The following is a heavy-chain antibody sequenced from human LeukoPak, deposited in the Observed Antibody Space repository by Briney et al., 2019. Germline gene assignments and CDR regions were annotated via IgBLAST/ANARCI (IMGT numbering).Heavy chain of an antibody. CDR1: GFTLSSYE. CDR2: IDYDGGSG. CDR3: TKNSGWYGLS. V-gene: IGHV3-23*01. Sequence: PGGSLRLSCTVSGFTLSSYEMSWIRQAPGKGLEWVSSIDYDGGSGHHADSVKGRFTISRDNSNNTLFLHLNSLRGEDTTVYYCTKNSGWYGLSWGQGTLVTVSS. J-gene: IGHJ1*01. D-gene: IGHD6-19*01.